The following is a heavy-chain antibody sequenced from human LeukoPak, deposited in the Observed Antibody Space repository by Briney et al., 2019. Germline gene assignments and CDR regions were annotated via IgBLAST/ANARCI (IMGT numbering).Heavy chain of an antibody. J-gene: IGHJ4*02. CDR1: GFTFSSYW. CDR3: ARAKRRESKYYDSSGYDY. V-gene: IGHV3-7*01. D-gene: IGHD3-22*01. CDR2: IKQDGNEK. Sequence: QTGGSLRLSCAASGFTFSSYWMSWVRQAPGKGLEWVANIKQDGNEKYYVDPVKGRFTISRDNAKNSLYLQMNSLRAEDTAVYYCARAKRRESKYYDSSGYDYWGQGTLVTVSS.